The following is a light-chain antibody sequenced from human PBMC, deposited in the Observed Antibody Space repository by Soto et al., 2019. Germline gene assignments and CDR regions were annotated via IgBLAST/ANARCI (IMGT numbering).Light chain of an antibody. CDR2: DDR. V-gene: IGLV3-21*02. CDR3: QVWDSTCDHVV. J-gene: IGLJ2*01. Sequence: SYELTQPPSVSEAPGQTARITCEGNNIGSKNVHWYQQKPGQAPALVVYDDRGRPSGVPERLSGSNSGNTATLAISRVEAGDEAAYYCQVWDSTCDHVVFGGGTKLTVL. CDR1: NIGSKN.